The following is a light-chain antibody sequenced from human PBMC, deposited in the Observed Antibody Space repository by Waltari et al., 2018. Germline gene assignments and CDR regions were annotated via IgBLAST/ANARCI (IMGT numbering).Light chain of an antibody. CDR1: SGHSYSA. V-gene: IGLV4-69*01. Sequence: QLVLTQSPSASASLGASVSLTCTLSSGHSYSAIAWHQQQPQKGPRYLMKVNSDGSHTKGDGIPDRFSGSSSGAERYLTISSLQSEDAADYYCQTRGTGIWVFGGGTKLTVL. J-gene: IGLJ3*02. CDR2: VNSDGSH. CDR3: QTRGTGIWV.